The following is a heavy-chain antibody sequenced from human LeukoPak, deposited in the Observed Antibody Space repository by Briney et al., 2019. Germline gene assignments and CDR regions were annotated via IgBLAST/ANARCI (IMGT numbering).Heavy chain of an antibody. J-gene: IGHJ6*02. CDR1: GFTFDDYA. Sequence: GGSLRLSCAASGFTFDDYAMHWVRQAPGKGLEWVSGISWNSGSIGYADSVKGRFTISRDSAKNSLYLQMNSLRAEDTALYYCAKDLEYSSSSDGMDVWGQGTTVTVSS. CDR3: AKDLEYSSSSDGMDV. CDR2: ISWNSGSI. D-gene: IGHD6-6*01. V-gene: IGHV3-9*01.